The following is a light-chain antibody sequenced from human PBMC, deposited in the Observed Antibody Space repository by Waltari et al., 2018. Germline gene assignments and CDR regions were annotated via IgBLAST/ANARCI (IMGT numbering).Light chain of an antibody. V-gene: IGKV3-20*01. CDR1: QSVASSY. Sequence: EIVLTQSPGTLSLSPGERATLSCRASQSVASSYLAWYQQKPGQAPRLLIYDASSRATGIPDRVSGSGSGTDFTLTISRLEPEDFAVYYCQQYATSPLTFGGGTKVEIK. CDR3: QQYATSPLT. CDR2: DAS. J-gene: IGKJ4*01.